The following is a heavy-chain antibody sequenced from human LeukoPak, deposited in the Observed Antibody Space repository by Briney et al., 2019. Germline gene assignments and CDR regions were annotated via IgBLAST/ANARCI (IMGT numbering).Heavy chain of an antibody. V-gene: IGHV3-53*01. J-gene: IGHJ4*02. Sequence: PGGSLRLSCAASGFTVSSNYMSWVRQAPRRGLQWVSVIYSGGSTYYAGSVKGRFTISRDNSKNTLYLQMNSLRAEDTAVYYCARSSGSYYPTFDYWGQGTLVTVSS. CDR2: IYSGGST. CDR1: GFTVSSNY. CDR3: ARSSGSYYPTFDY. D-gene: IGHD3-10*01.